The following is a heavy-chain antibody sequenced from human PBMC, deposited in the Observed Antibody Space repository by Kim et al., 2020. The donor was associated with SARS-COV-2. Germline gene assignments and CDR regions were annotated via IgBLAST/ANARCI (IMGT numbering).Heavy chain of an antibody. CDR1: GFTFSSYS. CDR3: ARTYDILTGYYAIDY. D-gene: IGHD3-9*01. CDR2: ISYDGSNK. V-gene: IGHV3-30*04. Sequence: GGSLRLSCAASGFTFSSYSMHWVRQAPGKGLEWVAVISYDGSNKYYADSVKGRFTISRDNSKNTLYLQVNSLRAEDTAVYYCARTYDILTGYYAIDYWGQRTLVTVSS. J-gene: IGHJ4*02.